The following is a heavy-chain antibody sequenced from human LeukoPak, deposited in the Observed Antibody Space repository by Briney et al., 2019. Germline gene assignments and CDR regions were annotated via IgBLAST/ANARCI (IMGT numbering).Heavy chain of an antibody. V-gene: IGHV1-18*01. CDR2: ISAYNGNT. D-gene: IGHD1-7*01. CDR1: GYTFTSYG. Sequence: GASVKVSCKASGYTFTSYGISWVRQAPGQGLEWMGWISAYNGNTNYAQKLQGRVTMTTDTSTSTAYMELRSLRSDDTAVYYCARDRTGVHYPALTGTTAGDYWGQGTLVTVSS. CDR3: ARDRTGVHYPALTGTTAGDY. J-gene: IGHJ4*02.